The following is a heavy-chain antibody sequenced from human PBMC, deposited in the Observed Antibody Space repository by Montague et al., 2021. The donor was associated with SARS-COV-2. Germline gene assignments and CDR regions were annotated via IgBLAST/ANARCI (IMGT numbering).Heavy chain of an antibody. Sequence: SETLSLTCTVSGGTISGSYWSWIRQSPAKGLEWIGYIYYSGSTKYNPSLKSRVTISLDTSKNQFFLKLTSVTAADTAVYYCARGLMSGSYYLGLDYWGQGTLVTVSS. D-gene: IGHD1-26*01. CDR3: ARGLMSGSYYLGLDY. V-gene: IGHV4-59*01. CDR2: IYYSGST. J-gene: IGHJ4*02. CDR1: GGTISGSY.